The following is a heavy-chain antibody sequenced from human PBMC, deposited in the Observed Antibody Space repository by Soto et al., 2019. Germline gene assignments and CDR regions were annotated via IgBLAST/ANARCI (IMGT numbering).Heavy chain of an antibody. CDR3: AKDVGSSGWFDGLDS. D-gene: IGHD6-19*01. CDR2: ISWTGESI. Sequence: EVQLVESGGGFVQPARSLRLSCAASGFSFGDYAMQWVRQVPGKGLEWVSSISWTGESIDYEDSVKGRCTISRDNGKESVYLQMTSLRGEDTALYFCAKDVGSSGWFDGLDSWCQGTLVTVS. CDR1: GFSFGDYA. J-gene: IGHJ5*01. V-gene: IGHV3-9*01.